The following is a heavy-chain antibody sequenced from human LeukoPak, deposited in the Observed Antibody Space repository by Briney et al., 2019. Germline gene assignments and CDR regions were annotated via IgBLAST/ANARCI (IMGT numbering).Heavy chain of an antibody. Sequence: GGSLRLSCAVSGFTFSSYSMNWVRQAPGKGLEWVGRIKSKTDGGTTDYAAPVKGRFTISRDDSKNTLYLQMNSLKTEDTAVYYCTTSVHFTAFDYWGQGALVTVSS. CDR2: IKSKTDGGTT. CDR3: TTSVHFTAFDY. V-gene: IGHV3-15*01. CDR1: GFTFSSYS. J-gene: IGHJ4*02.